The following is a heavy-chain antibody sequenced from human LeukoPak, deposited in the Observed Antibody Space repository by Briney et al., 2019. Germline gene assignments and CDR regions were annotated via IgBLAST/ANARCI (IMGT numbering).Heavy chain of an antibody. CDR2: ISGSGDTT. Sequence: HPGGSLRLSCATSAFTFSSYAMSWVRQAPGKGLEWVSLISGSGDTTYYADSVKGRFTISRDNSKNTLYLQIYNLRADDTAIYYCAKNADPQLERPLDYWGQGTLVTVSS. J-gene: IGHJ4*02. V-gene: IGHV3-23*01. CDR1: AFTFSSYA. D-gene: IGHD1-1*01. CDR3: AKNADPQLERPLDY.